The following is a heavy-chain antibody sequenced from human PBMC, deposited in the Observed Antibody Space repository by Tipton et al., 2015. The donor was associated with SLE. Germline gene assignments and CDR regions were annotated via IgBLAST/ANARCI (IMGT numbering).Heavy chain of an antibody. Sequence: TLSLTCTVSDGSISSSNYYWGWIRQPPGKGLEWIGSIFYTGSTYYNPSLKSRVSFSIDTSKNQFSLKLNSVTAADTAVYYCARVFITGTSRGWVDIWGQGTMVTVSS. D-gene: IGHD1-7*01. CDR2: IFYTGST. V-gene: IGHV4-39*07. CDR3: ARVFITGTSRGWVDI. CDR1: DGSISSSNYY. J-gene: IGHJ3*02.